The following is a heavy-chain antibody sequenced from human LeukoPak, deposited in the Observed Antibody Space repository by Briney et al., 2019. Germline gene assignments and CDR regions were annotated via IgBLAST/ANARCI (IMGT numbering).Heavy chain of an antibody. J-gene: IGHJ4*02. CDR2: IRPSGDNT. V-gene: IGHV3-23*01. CDR3: AKRAIDYYDTSGYWPFDY. D-gene: IGHD3-22*01. Sequence: PGGSLRLSCAASGFTFSSYDMTWVRQAPGRGLEWVSSIRPSGDNTYYGDSVKGRFTISRDNSKNTLYLQMNSLRAEDTAVYYCAKRAIDYYDTSGYWPFDYWGQGTLVTVSS. CDR1: GFTFSSYD.